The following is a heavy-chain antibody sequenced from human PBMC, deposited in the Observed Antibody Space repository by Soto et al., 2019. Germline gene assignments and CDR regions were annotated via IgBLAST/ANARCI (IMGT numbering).Heavy chain of an antibody. Sequence: QLQLQESGPGLMKPSETLSLTCTVSGGSISSSSYYWGWIRQPPGKGLEWIGSIYYSGSTYYNPSLKSRVTISVDTSKNQFSLKLSSVTAADTAVYYCARRRHIVVVVAAIPYYYYYMDVWGKGTTVTVSS. CDR1: GGSISSSSYY. CDR3: ARRRHIVVVVAAIPYYYYYMDV. V-gene: IGHV4-39*01. D-gene: IGHD2-15*01. CDR2: IYYSGST. J-gene: IGHJ6*03.